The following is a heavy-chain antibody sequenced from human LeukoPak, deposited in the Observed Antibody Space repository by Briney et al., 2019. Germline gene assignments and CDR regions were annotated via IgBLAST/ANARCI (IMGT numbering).Heavy chain of an antibody. Sequence: SVKVSCKASGGTFSSYAISWVRQAPGQGLEWMGGIIPIFGTANYAQKFQGRVTITADESTSTAYMELSSLRSEDTAVYYCARAITMVRGVINLPQYNWFDPWGQGTLVTVSS. J-gene: IGHJ5*02. CDR2: IIPIFGTA. V-gene: IGHV1-69*13. CDR1: GGTFSSYA. D-gene: IGHD3-10*01. CDR3: ARAITMVRGVINLPQYNWFDP.